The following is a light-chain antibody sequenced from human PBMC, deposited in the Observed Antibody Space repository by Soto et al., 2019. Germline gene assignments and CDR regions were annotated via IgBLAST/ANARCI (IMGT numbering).Light chain of an antibody. J-gene: IGKJ1*01. CDR3: QQSYSSPWT. V-gene: IGKV1-39*01. Sequence: DIQMTQSPSSLSASVGDRVTISCRASQTVSTYLHWYHQKPGTAPRLLISRASSVRTGVPPRFSGSESGRDFTLTISSLRPEDIGTYFCQQSYSSPWTFGPGTKV. CDR2: RAS. CDR1: QTVSTY.